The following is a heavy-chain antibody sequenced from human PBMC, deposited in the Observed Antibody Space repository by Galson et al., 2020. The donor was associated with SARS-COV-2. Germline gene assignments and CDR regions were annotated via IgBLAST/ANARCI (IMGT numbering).Heavy chain of an antibody. J-gene: IGHJ3*02. CDR3: ARGSSSNAFDI. D-gene: IGHD3-10*01. Sequence: TGGSLRLSCAASGFTFSSYGMHWVRQAPGKGLEWVAVISYDGSNKYYADSVKGRFTISRDNSKNTLYLQMNSLRADDTAVYYCARGSSSNAFDIWGQGTMVTVSS. V-gene: IGHV3-30*03. CDR2: ISYDGSNK. CDR1: GFTFSSYG.